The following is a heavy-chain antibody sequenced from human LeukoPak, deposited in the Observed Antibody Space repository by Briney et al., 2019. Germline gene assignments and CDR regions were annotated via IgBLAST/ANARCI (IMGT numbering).Heavy chain of an antibody. CDR3: ARDQGITMPGGY. CDR2: ISAYNGNT. V-gene: IGHV1-18*01. D-gene: IGHD3-10*01. J-gene: IGHJ4*02. CDR1: GYSFTSNV. Sequence: GASVKVSCKASGYSFTSNVISWVRQAPGQGLEWMGWISAYNGNTNYAQKLQGRVTMTTDTSTSTAYMELRSLRSDDTAVYYCARDQGITMPGGYWGQGTLVTVSS.